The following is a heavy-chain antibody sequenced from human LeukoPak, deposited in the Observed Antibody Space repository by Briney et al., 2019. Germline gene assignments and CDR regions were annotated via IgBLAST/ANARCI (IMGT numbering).Heavy chain of an antibody. Sequence: PWASVKVSCKVSGYTLTELSMHWVRQAPGKGLEWMGGFDPEDGETIYAQKLQGRVTMTEDTSTDTAYMELSSLRSEDTAVYYCATPRNPRKRVIIWYYFDYWGQGTLVTVSS. J-gene: IGHJ4*02. CDR2: FDPEDGET. D-gene: IGHD3-10*01. CDR3: ATPRNPRKRVIIWYYFDY. CDR1: GYTLTELS. V-gene: IGHV1-24*01.